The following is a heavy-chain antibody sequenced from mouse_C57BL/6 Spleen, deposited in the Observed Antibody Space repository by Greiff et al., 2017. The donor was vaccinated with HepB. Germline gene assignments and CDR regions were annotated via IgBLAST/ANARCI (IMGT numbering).Heavy chain of an antibody. CDR3: AREPGAMDY. V-gene: IGHV5-4*01. CDR2: ISDGGSYT. CDR1: GFTFSSYA. J-gene: IGHJ4*01. Sequence: EVKLVESGGGLVKPGGSLKLSCAASGFTFSSYAMSWVRQTPEKRLEWVATISDGGSYTYYPDNVKGRFTISRDNAKNNLYLQMSHLKSEDTATYYCAREPGAMDYWGQGTSVTVSS.